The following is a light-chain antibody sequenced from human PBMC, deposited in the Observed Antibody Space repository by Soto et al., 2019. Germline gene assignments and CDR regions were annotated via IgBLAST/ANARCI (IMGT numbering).Light chain of an antibody. CDR1: SSDVGGYDY. J-gene: IGLJ1*01. CDR3: SSYTKNSPDV. CDR2: DVS. V-gene: IGLV2-14*01. Sequence: QSVLTQPASVSGSPGQSITISCTGTSSDVGGYDYVSWYQHHPGKAPKLMIYDVSNRPSGVSSRFSGSKSDNTASLTIYGLQAEDEADYYCSSYTKNSPDVFGTGTKLTVL.